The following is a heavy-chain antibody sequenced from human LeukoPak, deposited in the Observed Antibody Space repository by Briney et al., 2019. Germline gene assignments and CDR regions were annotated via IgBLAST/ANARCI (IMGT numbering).Heavy chain of an antibody. J-gene: IGHJ4*02. V-gene: IGHV4-39*01. CDR2: IYYSGNT. Sequence: PSETLSLTCTVSGGSISSYYWSWIRQPPGKGLEWIGSIYYSGNTYYRPSLKSRVTISVNTSKNQFSLKLSSVTAADTAVYYCARSDCSSTSCYIISDWNYVYFDYWGQGTLVTVSS. CDR1: GGSISSYY. D-gene: IGHD2-2*02. CDR3: ARSDCSSTSCYIISDWNYVYFDY.